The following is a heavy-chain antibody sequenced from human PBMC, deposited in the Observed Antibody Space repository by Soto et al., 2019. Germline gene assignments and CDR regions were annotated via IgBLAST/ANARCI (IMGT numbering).Heavy chain of an antibody. CDR1: GGSISSYY. CDR3: ARDLWGYCGTDCYPLDV. CDR2: MYNTGST. V-gene: IGHV4-59*01. D-gene: IGHD2-21*02. J-gene: IGHJ6*02. Sequence: PSETLSLTXTVSGGSISSYYWSWIRQPPGKGLEWIGYMYNTGSTVYNPSLKSRVTISVDTSKNQFSLKLNAVTAADTAVYYCARDLWGYCGTDCYPLDVWGQGTTVTVSS.